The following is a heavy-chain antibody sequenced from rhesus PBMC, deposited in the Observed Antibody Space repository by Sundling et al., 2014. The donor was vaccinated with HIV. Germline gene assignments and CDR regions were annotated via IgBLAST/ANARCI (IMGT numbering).Heavy chain of an antibody. CDR2: LYSSSGNT. Sequence: QVLLQESGPGPVKPSETLSLTCAVSGFSIASDYYWNWIRQSPGKGLEWIGSLYSSSGNTYYNPSLKSRVIFSRDTSTNQFSLKLSAVTAADTAVYYCARLEQLDIYKYWGQGVLVTVSS. D-gene: IGHD1-20*01. CDR3: ARLEQLDIYKY. CDR1: GFSIASDYY. V-gene: IGHV4S9*01. J-gene: IGHJ4*01.